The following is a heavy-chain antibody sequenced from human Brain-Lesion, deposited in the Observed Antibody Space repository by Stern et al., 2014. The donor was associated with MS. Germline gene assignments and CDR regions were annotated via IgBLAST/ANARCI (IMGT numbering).Heavy chain of an antibody. CDR1: GFTFGNYW. Sequence: MQLVQSGGGLVQPGGSLTISCTAAGFTFGNYWMTWVRQAPVKGLEWVANIKEDGTEKNYVDSVKGRFTISRDNARNSLYLQMNSLRVEDTALYYCARVYNTIYGIVTQRGSGMDVWGQGTTVIVSS. V-gene: IGHV3-7*01. J-gene: IGHJ6*02. D-gene: IGHD3-3*01. CDR2: IKEDGTEK. CDR3: ARVYNTIYGIVTQRGSGMDV.